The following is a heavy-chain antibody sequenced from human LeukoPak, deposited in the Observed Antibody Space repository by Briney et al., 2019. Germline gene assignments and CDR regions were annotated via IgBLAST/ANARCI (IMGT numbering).Heavy chain of an antibody. Sequence: PGRSLRLSCVASGFTFNTDSMHWVRQAPGKGLEWVAVISRGAGIMYYADSVKGRFTISRDNSKNTLYLQMNSLRAEDTAVYYCARDRYCTNGVCYKYKPTGFDYWGQGTLVTVSS. V-gene: IGHV3-30*03. CDR1: GFTFNTDS. J-gene: IGHJ4*02. CDR3: ARDRYCTNGVCYKYKPTGFDY. D-gene: IGHD2-8*01. CDR2: ISRGAGIM.